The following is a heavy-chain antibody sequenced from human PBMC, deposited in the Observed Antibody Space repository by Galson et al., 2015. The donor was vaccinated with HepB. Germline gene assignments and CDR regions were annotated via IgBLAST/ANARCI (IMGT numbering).Heavy chain of an antibody. D-gene: IGHD6-6*01. Sequence: SVKVSCKVSGYTLTELSMHWVRQAPGKGLEWMGGFDPEDGETIYAQKFQGRVTMTEDTSTDTAYMELSSLRSEDTAVYYCATSLVQSHPPHYYYYYGMDVWGQGTTVTVSS. CDR1: GYTLTELS. J-gene: IGHJ6*02. CDR2: FDPEDGET. CDR3: ATSLVQSHPPHYYYYYGMDV. V-gene: IGHV1-24*01.